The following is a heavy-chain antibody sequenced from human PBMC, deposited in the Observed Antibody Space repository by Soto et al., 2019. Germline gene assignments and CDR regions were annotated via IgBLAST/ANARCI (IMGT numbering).Heavy chain of an antibody. V-gene: IGHV3-33*01. CDR1: GFTFSSYG. J-gene: IGHJ4*02. Sequence: GGSLRLSCAASGFTFSSYGMHWVRQAPGKGLEWVAVIWYDGSNKYYADSVKGRLTISRDNSKNTLYLQMNSLRAEDTAVYYCARGDSSGYFATEIDDWGQGTLVTVSS. CDR2: IWYDGSNK. CDR3: ARGDSSGYFATEIDD. D-gene: IGHD3-22*01.